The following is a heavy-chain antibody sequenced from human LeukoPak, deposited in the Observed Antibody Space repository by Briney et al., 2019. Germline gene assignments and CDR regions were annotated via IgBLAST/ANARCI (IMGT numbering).Heavy chain of an antibody. D-gene: IGHD3-10*01. V-gene: IGHV3-23*01. CDR3: AKAGEVRGVIGGFDY. J-gene: IGHJ4*02. Sequence: QSGGSLRLSCAASGFTFSSYAMSWVRQAPGKGLEWVSAISGSGGSTYYADSVKGRFTISRDNSKNTLYLQMYSLRAEDTAVYYCAKAGEVRGVIGGFDYWGQGTLVTVSS. CDR1: GFTFSSYA. CDR2: ISGSGGST.